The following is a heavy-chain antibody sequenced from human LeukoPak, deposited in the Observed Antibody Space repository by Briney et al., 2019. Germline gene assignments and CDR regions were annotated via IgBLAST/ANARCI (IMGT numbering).Heavy chain of an antibody. Sequence: GESLKISCKGSGYSFTSYWIGWVRQMPGKGLEWMGIIYPGDSGTRYSPSFQGQVTISADKSISTAYLQWSSLKASDTAMYYCARQGGMGYCSSTSCLKSYNWFDPWGQGTLVTVSS. V-gene: IGHV5-51*01. CDR2: IYPGDSGT. D-gene: IGHD2-2*01. CDR3: ARQGGMGYCSSTSCLKSYNWFDP. J-gene: IGHJ5*02. CDR1: GYSFTSYW.